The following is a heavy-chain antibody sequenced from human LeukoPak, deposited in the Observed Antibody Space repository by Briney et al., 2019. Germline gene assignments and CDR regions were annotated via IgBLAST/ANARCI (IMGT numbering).Heavy chain of an antibody. V-gene: IGHV4-59*08. CDR3: ARNVGWYSHDS. D-gene: IGHD6-19*01. CDR1: GDSLSSHY. CDR2: IYGSGST. Sequence: SETLSLTCTVSGDSLSSHYWSWIRQPPGKGLEWIGYIYGSGSTHYDPSLRSRVTISEDTSKNQLSLKLTSVTAADTAVYYCARNVGWYSHDSWGQGTLVTVSS. J-gene: IGHJ4*02.